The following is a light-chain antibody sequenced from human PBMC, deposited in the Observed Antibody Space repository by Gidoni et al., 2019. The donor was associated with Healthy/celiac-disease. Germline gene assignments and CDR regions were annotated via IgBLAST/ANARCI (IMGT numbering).Light chain of an antibody. V-gene: IGKV4-1*01. CDR3: QQYYSTPPYT. J-gene: IGKJ2*01. CDR2: WAS. CDR1: QSVLYSSNNKNY. Sequence: DFVMTQLPASLAVSLGERATINCKSSQSVLYSSNNKNYLAWYQQKPGQPPKLLIYWASTRESGVPDRFSGSGSGTDFTLTISSLQAEDVAVYYCQQYYSTPPYTFGQGTKLEIK.